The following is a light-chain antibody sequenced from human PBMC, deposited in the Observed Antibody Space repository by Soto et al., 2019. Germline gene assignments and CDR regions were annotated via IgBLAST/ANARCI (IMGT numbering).Light chain of an antibody. CDR1: SSNIGNNY. V-gene: IGLV1-51*01. CDR2: DNN. CDR3: GTWDSNLSAVV. Sequence: QSVLTQPPSVSAAPGQKVTISCSGSSSNIGNNYVSWYQQLPGTAPKLLIYDNNKRPSGIPDRFSGSKSGTSATLGITGLQTGDEADYYCGTWDSNLSAVVLGGGTKLTVL. J-gene: IGLJ2*01.